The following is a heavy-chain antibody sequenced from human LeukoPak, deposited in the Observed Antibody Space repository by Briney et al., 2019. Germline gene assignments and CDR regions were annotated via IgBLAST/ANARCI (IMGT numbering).Heavy chain of an antibody. CDR3: ARGIAVAGTGTYDY. J-gene: IGHJ4*02. Sequence: ASVKVSCKASGGTFSSYAISWVRQAPGQGLEWMGWINPNSGGTNYAQKFQGRVTMTRDTSISTAYMELSSLRSEDTAVYYCARGIAVAGTGTYDYWGQGTLVTVSS. CDR1: GGTFSSYA. V-gene: IGHV1-2*02. CDR2: INPNSGGT. D-gene: IGHD6-19*01.